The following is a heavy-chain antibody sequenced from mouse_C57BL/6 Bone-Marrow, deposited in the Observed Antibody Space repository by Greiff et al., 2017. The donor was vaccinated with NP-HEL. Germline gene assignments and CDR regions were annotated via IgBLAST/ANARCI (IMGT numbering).Heavy chain of an antibody. J-gene: IGHJ4*01. CDR1: GFSLTSYG. D-gene: IGHD2-4*01. V-gene: IGHV2-6-1*01. CDR3: ARHEYDYDPYAMDY. CDR2: IWSDGST. Sequence: QVQLKESGPGLVAPSQSLSITCTVSGFSLTSYGVHWVRQPPGKGLEWLVVIWSDGSTTYNSALKSRLSISKDNSKSQVFLKMNSLQTDDTAMYYCARHEYDYDPYAMDYWGQGTSVTVSS.